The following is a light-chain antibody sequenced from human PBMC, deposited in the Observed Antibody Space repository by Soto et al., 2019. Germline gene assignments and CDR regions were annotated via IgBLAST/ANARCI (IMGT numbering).Light chain of an antibody. CDR3: QQSYSTPPGDLNT. CDR1: QSIRSY. J-gene: IGKJ2*01. CDR2: AAS. Sequence: DIQMTQSPSSLSASVGDRVTITCRASQSIRSYLNWYQQKRGKAPKLLIYAASSLQSGVPSRFSGSGSGTDFTLTISSLQLEDIATYFCQQSYSTPPGDLNTFGQGTKVEIK. V-gene: IGKV1-39*01.